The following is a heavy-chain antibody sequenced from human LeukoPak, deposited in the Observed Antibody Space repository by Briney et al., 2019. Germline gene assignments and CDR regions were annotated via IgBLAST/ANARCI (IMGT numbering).Heavy chain of an antibody. CDR3: ARAGFYYDSSGPKVFDY. V-gene: IGHV5-51*01. J-gene: IGHJ4*02. Sequence: GESLKISCKGSGYSFTSYWIGWVRQMPGKGLEWMGIIYPGDSDTRYSPSFQGQVTISADKSISTAYLQWSSLEASDTAMYYCARAGFYYDSSGPKVFDYWGQGTLVTVSS. D-gene: IGHD3-22*01. CDR2: IYPGDSDT. CDR1: GYSFTSYW.